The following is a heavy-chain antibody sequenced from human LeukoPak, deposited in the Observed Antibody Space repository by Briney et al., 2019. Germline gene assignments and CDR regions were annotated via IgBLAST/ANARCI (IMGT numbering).Heavy chain of an antibody. CDR3: ARDRVGFCSGGSCYSDN. CDR2: ISGGSSIM. CDR1: GFTFSSYS. J-gene: IGHJ4*02. D-gene: IGHD2-15*01. V-gene: IGHV3-48*04. Sequence: GGSLGLSYAASGFTFSSYSMNWVRQAPGKGLEWVSYISGGSSIMSYADSVKGRFTISRDNAKNSLFLQMNSLRVEDTAVYYCARDRVGFCSGGSCYSDNWGQGTLVTVSS.